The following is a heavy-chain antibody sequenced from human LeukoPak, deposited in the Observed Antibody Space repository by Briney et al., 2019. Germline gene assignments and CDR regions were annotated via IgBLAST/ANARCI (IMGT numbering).Heavy chain of an antibody. V-gene: IGHV3-11*04. CDR3: ARDPWGARSSLDC. Sequence: GGSLRLSCAASGFTFSDYYMSWIRQAPGKRLEWVSYISSSGSTIYYADSVKGRFTISRDNAKNSLYLQMNSLRAEDTAVYYCARDPWGARSSLDCWGQGTLVTVSS. D-gene: IGHD1-26*01. CDR1: GFTFSDYY. CDR2: ISSSGSTI. J-gene: IGHJ4*02.